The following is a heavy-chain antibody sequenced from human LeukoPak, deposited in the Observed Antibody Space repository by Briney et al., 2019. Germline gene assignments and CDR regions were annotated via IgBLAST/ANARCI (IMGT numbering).Heavy chain of an antibody. CDR1: GGTFSSYA. D-gene: IGHD6-19*01. V-gene: IGHV1-69*04. CDR2: IIPILGIA. CDR3: ARAPRYSSGGYYALDI. Sequence: SVKVSCKASGGTFSSYAIRWVRQAPGQGLEWMGRIIPILGIANYAQKFQGRVTITADKSTSTAYMELSSLRSEDTAVYYCARAPRYSSGGYYALDIWGQGTMVTVSS. J-gene: IGHJ3*02.